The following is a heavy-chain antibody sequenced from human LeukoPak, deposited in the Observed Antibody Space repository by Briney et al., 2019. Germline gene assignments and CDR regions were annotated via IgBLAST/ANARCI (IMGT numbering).Heavy chain of an antibody. CDR1: GFTFSNYG. CDR3: EKGHGWGRQLGYYFDY. V-gene: IGHV3-33*06. Sequence: PGRSLRLSCEPHGFTFSNYGMHWVRQPPGKGLEWVAFISYGATETQYADSVKGRFTISRDDSKNTLSLQMNSLRDEDTAIYYCEKGHGWGRQLGYYFDYWGQGTLVTVSS. CDR2: ISYGATET. D-gene: IGHD2-15*01. J-gene: IGHJ4*02.